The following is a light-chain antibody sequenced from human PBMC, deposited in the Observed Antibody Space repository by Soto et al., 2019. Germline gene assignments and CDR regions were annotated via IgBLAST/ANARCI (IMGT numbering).Light chain of an antibody. J-gene: IGLJ1*01. V-gene: IGLV2-14*01. Sequence: QSVLTHPAYGSGAPGQSSTISCTGTSSDIGAYNYVSWYQQHPGKAPTLMIYDVSNRPSGVSNRFSGSKSGNTASLTISGLQAEDESDYYCSSYTSSTSFYFGTGTKVTV. CDR1: SSDIGAYNY. CDR2: DVS. CDR3: SSYTSSTSFY.